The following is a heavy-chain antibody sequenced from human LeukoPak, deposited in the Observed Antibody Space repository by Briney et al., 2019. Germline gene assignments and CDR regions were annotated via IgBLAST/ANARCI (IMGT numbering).Heavy chain of an antibody. CDR3: ASNTVSALAFDI. Sequence: SETLSLTCTVSGGSISSYYWSWIRQPLGKGLEWIGYIYYSGSTNYNPSLKSRVTISVDTSKNQFSLKLSSVTAADTAVYYCASNTVSALAFDIWGQGTMVTVSS. D-gene: IGHD4-17*01. CDR2: IYYSGST. CDR1: GGSISSYY. J-gene: IGHJ3*02. V-gene: IGHV4-59*01.